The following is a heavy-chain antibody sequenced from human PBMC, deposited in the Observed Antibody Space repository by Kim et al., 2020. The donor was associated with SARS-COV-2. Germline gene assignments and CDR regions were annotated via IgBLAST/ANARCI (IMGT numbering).Heavy chain of an antibody. V-gene: IGHV3-23*01. CDR1: GFTFSSYA. J-gene: IGHJ4*02. Sequence: GGSLRLSCAASGFTFSSYAMAWVRQAPGKGLEWVSGISVIGGTTYSADSVTGRFTIPRDNSKTTLYLQLNSLLAEAPAVYYFPPFRSYDYWRVYSWGQG. D-gene: IGHD5-12*01. CDR3: PPFRSYDYWRVYS. CDR2: ISVIGGTT.